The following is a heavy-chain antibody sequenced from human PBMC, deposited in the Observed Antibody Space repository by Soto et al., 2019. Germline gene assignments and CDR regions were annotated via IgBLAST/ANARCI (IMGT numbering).Heavy chain of an antibody. J-gene: IGHJ6*02. CDR2: VSSDGTTK. Sequence: GVSLRLSCSASGFTFSDYAMHWVRQAPGKGLEWVATVSSDGTTKYYATSVKGRFAISKDKSMSTLVLQMDRLGVDDMAVYYCARDLRHYDFWSGYLDYYYYGMDVWGQGTTVTVSS. CDR3: ARDLRHYDFWSGYLDYYYYGMDV. D-gene: IGHD3-3*01. CDR1: GFTFSDYA. V-gene: IGHV3-30*03.